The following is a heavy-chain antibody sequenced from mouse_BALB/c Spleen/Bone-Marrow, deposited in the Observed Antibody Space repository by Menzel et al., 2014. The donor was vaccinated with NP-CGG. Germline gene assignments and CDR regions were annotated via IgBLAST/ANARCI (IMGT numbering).Heavy chain of an antibody. Sequence: QVQLQQPGAEVVKPGASVKVSCKASGYTFTNYWMQWVKQRPGQGLEWIGEIEPSDSYTNYNQDFKGKATLTVDKSSSTAYMQLSSLTSEDSAVYYCARGGTTVVSDYWGQGTSLTVSS. J-gene: IGHJ2*02. V-gene: IGHV1-69*02. CDR3: ARGGTTVVSDY. CDR2: IEPSDSYT. D-gene: IGHD1-1*01. CDR1: GYTFTNYW.